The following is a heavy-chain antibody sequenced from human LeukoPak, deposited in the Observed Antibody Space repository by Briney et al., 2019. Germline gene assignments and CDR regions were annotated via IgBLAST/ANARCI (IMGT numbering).Heavy chain of an antibody. V-gene: IGHV3-66*01. CDR1: GITVSSNY. D-gene: IGHD6-13*01. CDR2: IYSGGST. CDR3: VRFPWQQLVADPS. J-gene: IGHJ5*02. Sequence: GGSLRLSCAASGITVSSNYMSWVRQAPGKGLEWVSVIYSGGSTHYADSVKGRFTISRDNSKNTLFLQMNSLRAEDTAVYYCVRFPWQQLVADPSWGQGTLVTVSS.